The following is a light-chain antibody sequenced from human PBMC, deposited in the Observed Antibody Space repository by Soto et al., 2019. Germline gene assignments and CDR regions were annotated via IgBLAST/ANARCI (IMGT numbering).Light chain of an antibody. V-gene: IGKV1-39*01. CDR1: QSVGVY. J-gene: IGKJ1*01. CDR2: GVS. CDR3: QQSYASVWT. Sequence: DIQLTQSPSSLSAAVGDRFTISCRTSQSVGVYLNWYQQKPGGAPRLLIFGVSGLQGGVPSRFAGGGSGADFTLTINDLQVEDLATYFCQQSYASVWTFGQGTRVEI.